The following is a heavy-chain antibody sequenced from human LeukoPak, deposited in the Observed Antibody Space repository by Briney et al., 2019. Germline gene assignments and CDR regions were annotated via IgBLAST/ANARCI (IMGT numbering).Heavy chain of an antibody. CDR1: GGSISSYY. V-gene: IGHV4-59*08. D-gene: IGHD3-10*01. Sequence: SETLSHTCTVSGGSISSYYWSWIRQPPGKGLEWIGYIYYSGSTNYNPSLKSRVTISVDTSKNQFSLKLSSVTAADTAVYYCARHRVRGTSYYFDYWGQGTLVTVSS. CDR3: ARHRVRGTSYYFDY. J-gene: IGHJ4*02. CDR2: IYYSGST.